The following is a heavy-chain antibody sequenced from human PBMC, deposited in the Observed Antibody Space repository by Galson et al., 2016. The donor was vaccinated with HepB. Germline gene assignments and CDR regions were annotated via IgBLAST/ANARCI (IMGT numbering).Heavy chain of an antibody. D-gene: IGHD1-20*01. J-gene: IGHJ4*02. CDR1: PFPFSSST. V-gene: IGHV3-23*01. Sequence: SLRLSCAASPFPFSSSTMNWVRQAXGKGLXXVANIGAGGDNIYYADSVRGRFTVSRDNSKNTLYLQMNNLGAEDTAMYYCAKVRVTGMGRGYFEYWGQGTLGTVSS. CDR3: AKVRVTGMGRGYFEY. CDR2: IGAGGDNI.